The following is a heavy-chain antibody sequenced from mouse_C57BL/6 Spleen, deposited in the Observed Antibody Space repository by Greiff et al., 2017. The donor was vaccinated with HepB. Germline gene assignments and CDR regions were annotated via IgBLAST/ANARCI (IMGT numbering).Heavy chain of an antibody. Sequence: VQLQQPGAELVKPGASVKMSCKASGCTFTSYWITWVKQRPGQGLEWIGDICPGSGSTNYNEKFKRKATLTVDTSSSTAYMQLSSLTSEDSAVYYCARAFAYWGQGTLVTVSA. V-gene: IGHV1-55*01. J-gene: IGHJ3*01. CDR3: ARAFAY. CDR2: ICPGSGST. CDR1: GCTFTSYW.